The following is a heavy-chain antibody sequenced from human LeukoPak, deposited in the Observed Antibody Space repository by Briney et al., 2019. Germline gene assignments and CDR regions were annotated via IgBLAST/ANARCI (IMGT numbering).Heavy chain of an antibody. CDR2: IYSSGST. CDR1: GGSISSYY. CDR3: ARFNRNSSGWIDY. D-gene: IGHD6-19*01. V-gene: IGHV4-4*07. Sequence: SETLSLTCTVSGGSISSYYWSWIRQPAGKGLQWIGRIYSSGSTNYNPSLKSRVTMSVDTSKNQISLKLSSVTAADTAVYYCARFNRNSSGWIDYWGQGTLVTVSS. J-gene: IGHJ4*02.